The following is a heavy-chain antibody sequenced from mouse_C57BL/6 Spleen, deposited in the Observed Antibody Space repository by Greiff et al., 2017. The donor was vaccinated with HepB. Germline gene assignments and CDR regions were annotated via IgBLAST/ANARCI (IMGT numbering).Heavy chain of an antibody. CDR2: ISSGSSTI. D-gene: IGHD1-1*01. Sequence: EVQRVESGGGLVKPGGSLKLSCAASGFTFSDYGMHWVRQAPEKGLEWVAYISSGSSTIYYADTVKGRFTISRDNAKNTLFLQMTSLRSEDTAMYYCARRKNYYYGSSDGAMDYWGQGTSVTVSS. V-gene: IGHV5-17*01. CDR1: GFTFSDYG. J-gene: IGHJ4*01. CDR3: ARRKNYYYGSSDGAMDY.